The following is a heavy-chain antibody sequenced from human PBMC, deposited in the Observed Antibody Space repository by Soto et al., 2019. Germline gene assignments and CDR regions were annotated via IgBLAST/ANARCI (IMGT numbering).Heavy chain of an antibody. CDR3: ARVPRASYIIDY. Sequence: QVQLQESGPGLVKPAHTLSLPCTVSGGSIRRGGYFLTWIRQHQGKGLEWIGYIYYSGPTYYNPSLKSRITISIGTSNNQSALRLRSVTGAATAVYYCARVPRASYIIDYWGQGTLVTVSS. CDR1: GGSIRRGGYF. J-gene: IGHJ4*02. V-gene: IGHV4-31*03. CDR2: IYYSGPT. D-gene: IGHD1-26*01.